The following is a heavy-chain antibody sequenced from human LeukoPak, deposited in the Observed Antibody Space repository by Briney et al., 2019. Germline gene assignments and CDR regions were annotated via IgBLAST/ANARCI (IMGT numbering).Heavy chain of an antibody. CDR2: IYYSGIT. CDR3: ARDGMSGSYSSGAFDI. Sequence: SETLSLTCPVSGGSISSYYWSWIRQPPGKGLEWIGYIYYSGITNYNPSLKSRVTISVDTSKNQFSLKLSSVTAADAAMYYCARDGMSGSYSSGAFDIWGQGTMVTVSS. CDR1: GGSISSYY. D-gene: IGHD1-26*01. J-gene: IGHJ3*02. V-gene: IGHV4-59*01.